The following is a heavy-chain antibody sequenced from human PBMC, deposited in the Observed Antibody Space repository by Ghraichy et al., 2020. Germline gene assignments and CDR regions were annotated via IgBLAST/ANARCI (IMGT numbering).Heavy chain of an antibody. CDR2: IYYSGST. CDR1: GGSISSYY. J-gene: IGHJ6*02. V-gene: IGHV4-59*01. Sequence: SETLSLTCTVSGGSISSYYWSWIRQPPGKGLEWIGYIYYSGSTNYNPSLKSRVTISVDTSKNQFSLKLSSVTAADTAVYYCARDMTTLPSWHYGMDVWGQGTTVTVSS. D-gene: IGHD2-15*01. CDR3: ARDMTTLPSWHYGMDV.